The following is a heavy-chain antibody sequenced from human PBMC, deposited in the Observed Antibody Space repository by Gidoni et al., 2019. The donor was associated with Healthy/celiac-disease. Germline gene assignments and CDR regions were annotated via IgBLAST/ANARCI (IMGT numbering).Heavy chain of an antibody. CDR1: GFTFSSYG. V-gene: IGHV3-30*03. CDR2: ISYDGSNK. Sequence: QVQLVESGGGVVQPGRSLRLSRAASGFTFSSYGMHWVRQAPGKGLEWVAVISYDGSNKYYADSVKGRFTISRDNSKNTLYLQMNSLRAEDTAVYYCARGRPWIQLWLTIDYWGQGTLVTVSS. D-gene: IGHD5-18*01. CDR3: ARGRPWIQLWLTIDY. J-gene: IGHJ4*02.